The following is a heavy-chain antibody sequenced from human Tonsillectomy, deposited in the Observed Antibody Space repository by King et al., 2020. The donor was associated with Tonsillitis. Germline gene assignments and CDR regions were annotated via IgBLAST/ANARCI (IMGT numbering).Heavy chain of an antibody. J-gene: IGHJ4*02. CDR3: AKVVSTAMVYYFDY. CDR2: ISGSGGST. D-gene: IGHD5-18*01. Sequence: VQLVESGGGLVQPGGSLRLSCAASGFTFSSSAMAWVRQAPGKGLEWVSGISGSGGSTYYADSVKGRFTISRDNPKNTLYLQMNILGAEDTALYYCAKVVSTAMVYYFDYWGQGTLVTVSS. CDR1: GFTFSSSA. V-gene: IGHV3-23*04.